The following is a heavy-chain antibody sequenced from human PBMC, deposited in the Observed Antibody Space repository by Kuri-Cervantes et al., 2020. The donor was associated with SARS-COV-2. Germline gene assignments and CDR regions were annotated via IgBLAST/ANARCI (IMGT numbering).Heavy chain of an antibody. V-gene: IGHV1-69*06. CDR1: GGTSSTHA. J-gene: IGHJ6*02. CDR2: VIPMFGTT. Sequence: SVKVSCKASGGTSSTHAINWVRQAPGQGLEWMGTVIPMFGTTHHAQRFQGRLTMTADTSTSIAYMTLSSLRSDDTAVYYCARDRGVEARWEGDYYHVMDVWGPGTTVTVSS. D-gene: IGHD1-26*01. CDR3: ARDRGVEARWEGDYYHVMDV.